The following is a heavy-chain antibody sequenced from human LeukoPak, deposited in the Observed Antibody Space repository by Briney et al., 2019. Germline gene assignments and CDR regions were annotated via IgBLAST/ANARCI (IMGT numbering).Heavy chain of an antibody. CDR3: SRLGDV. CDR2: IYSGGTT. Sequence: GGSLRLSCAASGFTVSSNYMSWVRQAPGKGLEWVSPIYSGGTTYYADSVKGRFTISRDNSKNTLYLQMESLRAEDTAVYYCSRLGDVWGQGTLVTVSS. D-gene: IGHD3-16*01. CDR1: GFTVSSNY. J-gene: IGHJ4*02. V-gene: IGHV3-53*01.